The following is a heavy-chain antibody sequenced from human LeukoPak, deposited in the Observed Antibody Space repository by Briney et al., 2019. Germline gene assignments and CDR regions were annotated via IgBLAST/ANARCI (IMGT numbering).Heavy chain of an antibody. CDR1: GGSISSSY. Sequence: PSETLSLTCSVSGGSISSSYWNWIRQPPGKGLEWFGSIYHSGRTTYNPSLTSLVTLSVATCPNPFPLKLSSVTTAHTALCFCSNTFQGNFDYWGQGTLVTVSS. D-gene: IGHD2-2*02. CDR3: SNTFQGNFDY. CDR2: IYHSGRT. V-gene: IGHV4-59*03. J-gene: IGHJ4*02.